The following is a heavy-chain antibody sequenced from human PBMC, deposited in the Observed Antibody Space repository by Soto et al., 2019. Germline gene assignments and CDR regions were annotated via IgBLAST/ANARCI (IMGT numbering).Heavy chain of an antibody. CDR3: ARSMPDYPDAFDI. CDR2: IYYSGST. D-gene: IGHD4-17*01. J-gene: IGHJ3*02. Sequence: TSETLSLTCTVSGGSISSGGYYWSWIRQHPGKGLEWIGYIYYSGSTYYNPSLKSRVTISVDTSKNQFSLKLSSVTAADTAVYYCARSMPDYPDAFDIWGQGTMVT. CDR1: GGSISSGGYY. V-gene: IGHV4-31*03.